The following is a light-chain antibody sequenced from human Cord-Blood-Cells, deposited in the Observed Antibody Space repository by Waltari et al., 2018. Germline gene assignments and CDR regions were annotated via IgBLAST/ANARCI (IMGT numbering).Light chain of an antibody. CDR1: KLGDNY. Sequence: YELTQPPSVSVSPGQTASITCSGDKLGDNYACWYQQKPGQSPVLVIYQDSKRPSGIPERFSGSNSGNTATLTISGTQAMDEADYYCQAWDSSTVVFGGGTKLTVL. J-gene: IGLJ2*01. CDR3: QAWDSSTVV. V-gene: IGLV3-1*01. CDR2: QDS.